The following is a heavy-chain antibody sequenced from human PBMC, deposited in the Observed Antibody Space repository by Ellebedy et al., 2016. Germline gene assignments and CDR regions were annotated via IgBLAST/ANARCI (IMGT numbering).Heavy chain of an antibody. CDR3: TRDETVSGSPDS. V-gene: IGHV3-23*01. J-gene: IGHJ5*01. Sequence: GESLKISXAASGFTFTNFAMSWVRQAPGKGLEWVSAISGRHTGTYYADSVKGRFVISRDDSRNMVYLQMDRLRVDDTAVYYCTRDETVSGSPDSWGQGTVVTVSS. CDR2: ISGRHTGT. CDR1: GFTFTNFA. D-gene: IGHD3-10*01.